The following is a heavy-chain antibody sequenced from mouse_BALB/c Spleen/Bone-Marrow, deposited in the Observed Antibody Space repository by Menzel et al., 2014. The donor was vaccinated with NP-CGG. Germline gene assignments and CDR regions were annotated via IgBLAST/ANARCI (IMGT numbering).Heavy chain of an antibody. CDR2: ISTYSGNI. CDR3: ARRTNLQGDFDV. J-gene: IGHJ1*01. V-gene: IGHV1-67*01. D-gene: IGHD1-3*01. CDR1: GYTFTDYA. Sequence: VKLVESGPELVRPGVSVKISCKGSGYTFTDYAMHWVKQSHAKSLEWIGVISTYSGNINYNQKFKGKATMTVDKSSSTAYMELARLTSEDSAIYYCARRTNLQGDFDVWGAGTTVTVSS.